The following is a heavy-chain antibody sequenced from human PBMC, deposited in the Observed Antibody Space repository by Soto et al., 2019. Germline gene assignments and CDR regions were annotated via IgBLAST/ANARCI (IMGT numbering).Heavy chain of an antibody. D-gene: IGHD2-8*02. CDR2: INHSGST. V-gene: IGHV4-34*01. CDR3: ARDKITGLFDY. CDR1: GGSFSGYY. Sequence: SETLSLTCAVYGGSFSGYYWTWIRQPPGTGLEWIGEINHSGSTNYNPSLKSRVTISVDTSKNQFSLKLTSVTAADTAVYYCARDKITGLFDYWGRGTLVTVSS. J-gene: IGHJ4*02.